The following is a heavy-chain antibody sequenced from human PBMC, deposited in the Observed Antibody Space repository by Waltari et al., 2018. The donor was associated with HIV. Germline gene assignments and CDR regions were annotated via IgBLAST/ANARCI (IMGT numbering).Heavy chain of an antibody. Sequence: QVQLQESGPRLVKPSETLSLTCTVSGASIISTTYSWGSTNFYYWAWIRQPPGKGLDWIGVVQASGDTHYMPYRRSRVSMFVETSQNRFSLNLTSVTAADTAVYYCVRRHYYDGTGYCVPRHFSYYDMDVWGQGTTVTVSS. CDR2: VQASGDT. J-gene: IGHJ6*02. V-gene: IGHV4-39*02. D-gene: IGHD3-22*01. CDR1: GASIISTTYSWGSTNFYY. CDR3: VRRHYYDGTGYCVPRHFSYYDMDV.